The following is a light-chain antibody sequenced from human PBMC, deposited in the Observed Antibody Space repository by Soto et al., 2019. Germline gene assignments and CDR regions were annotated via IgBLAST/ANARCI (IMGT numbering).Light chain of an antibody. Sequence: EIVLTQSPGTLSLSPGERATLSCRASQSVSSSYLAWYQQKPGQAPRLLIYGASSRATGIPDRFSGSGSGTDFTLTISRLEPEDFAVYYCQQYGSSPIFTIGPGTKGDI. CDR1: QSVSSSY. CDR3: QQYGSSPIFT. V-gene: IGKV3-20*01. J-gene: IGKJ3*01. CDR2: GAS.